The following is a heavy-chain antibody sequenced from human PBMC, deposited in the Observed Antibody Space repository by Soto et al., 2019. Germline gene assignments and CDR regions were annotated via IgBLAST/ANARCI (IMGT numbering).Heavy chain of an antibody. D-gene: IGHD6-13*01. CDR3: ARYSSSWYDLRGPSHGMDV. CDR2: INPSGGST. J-gene: IGHJ6*02. V-gene: IGHV1-46*01. CDR1: GYTFTSYY. Sequence: QVQLVQSGAEVKKPGASVKVSCKASGYTFTSYYMHWVRQAPGQGLEWMGIINPSGGSTSYAQKFQGRVTMTRDTSISTAYMELSRLRSDDTAVYYCARYSSSWYDLRGPSHGMDVWGQGTTVTVSS.